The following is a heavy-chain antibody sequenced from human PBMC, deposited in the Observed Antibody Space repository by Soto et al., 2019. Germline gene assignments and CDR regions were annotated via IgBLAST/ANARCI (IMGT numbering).Heavy chain of an antibody. J-gene: IGHJ4*02. CDR1: GFTFSSHS. CDR3: ARDASAWSRDY. D-gene: IGHD6-19*01. CDR2: ISKGSDYI. Sequence: PGGSLRLSCAASGFTFSSHSMNWVRQAPGKGLEWLSVISKGSDYIYYADSVKGRFTISRNNAENSLYLQMNSLRAEDTAMYYCARDASAWSRDYWGQGTLVTVSS. V-gene: IGHV3-21*04.